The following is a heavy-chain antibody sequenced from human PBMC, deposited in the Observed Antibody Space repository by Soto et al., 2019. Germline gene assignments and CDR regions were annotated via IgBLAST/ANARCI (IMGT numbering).Heavy chain of an antibody. V-gene: IGHV3-30-3*01. CDR2: ISFDGDKK. CDR1: GFTFKIYA. CDR3: AREDDCGYRYFNYGLDV. Sequence: QAQLVESGGGVVQPGKSLRLSCAASGFTFKIYALHWVRQAPGKGLEWVSVISFDGDKKYYADSVKGRFTISRDNFKNTLYLQMNNLKIEDAALYFCAREDDCGYRYFNYGLDVWGQGTTVTVSS. J-gene: IGHJ6*02. D-gene: IGHD2-21*02.